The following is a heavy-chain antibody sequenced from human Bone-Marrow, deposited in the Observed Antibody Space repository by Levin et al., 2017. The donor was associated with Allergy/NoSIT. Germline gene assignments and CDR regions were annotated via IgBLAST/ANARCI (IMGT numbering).Heavy chain of an antibody. CDR3: ASPYRGSAYGFEY. D-gene: IGHD5-12*01. CDR2: IRSKANTYAT. Sequence: GGSLRLSCVASDFTFSGSAMHWVRQASGKGLEWLGRIRSKANTYATAYAASVKGRFTISRDDSKNTAYLQMNSLRTEDTAVYYCASPYRGSAYGFEYWGQGTLVTVSS. V-gene: IGHV3-73*01. CDR1: DFTFSGSA. J-gene: IGHJ4*02.